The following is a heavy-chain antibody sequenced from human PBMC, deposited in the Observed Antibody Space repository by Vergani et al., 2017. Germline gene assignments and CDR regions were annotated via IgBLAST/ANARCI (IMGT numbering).Heavy chain of an antibody. CDR1: GGTFSSYT. V-gene: IGHV1-69*02. CDR2: IIPIRGIA. Sequence: QVQLVQSGAEVKKPGSSVKVSCKASGGTFSSYTISWVRQAPGQGLEWMGRIIPIRGIANYAQKFQGRVTITADKSTSTAYMELSSLRSEDTAVYYCAGGGVATSYYYYGMDVWGQGTTVTVSS. D-gene: IGHD5-12*01. J-gene: IGHJ6*02. CDR3: AGGGVATSYYYYGMDV.